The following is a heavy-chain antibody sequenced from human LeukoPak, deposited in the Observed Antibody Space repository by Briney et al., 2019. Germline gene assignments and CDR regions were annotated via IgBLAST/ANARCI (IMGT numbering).Heavy chain of an antibody. D-gene: IGHD3-22*01. CDR3: ARVKDYYDGSVYYFLDY. J-gene: IGHJ4*02. V-gene: IGHV6-1*01. CDR2: TYYRSKWYN. CDR1: GDSVSSNTAA. Sequence: SQTLSLTCAISGDSVSSNTAAWNWIRQSPSRGLEWLGRTYYRSKWYNDYAVSVKSRITINPDTSKNQFSLQLNFVTSEDTAVYFCARVKDYYDGSVYYFLDYWGQGTLVTVSS.